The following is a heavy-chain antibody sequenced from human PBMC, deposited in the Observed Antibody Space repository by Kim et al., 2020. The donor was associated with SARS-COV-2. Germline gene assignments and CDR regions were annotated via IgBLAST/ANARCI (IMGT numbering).Heavy chain of an antibody. D-gene: IGHD6-13*01. J-gene: IGHJ4*02. Sequence: SETLSLTCTVSGYSISSGYYWGWIRQPPGKGLEWIGSIYHSGSTYYNPSLKSRVTISVDTSKNQFSLKLSSVTTADTAVYYCARDSVAAAGTFDDYWGQG. CDR1: GYSISSGYY. V-gene: IGHV4-38-2*02. CDR2: IYHSGST. CDR3: ARDSVAAAGTFDDY.